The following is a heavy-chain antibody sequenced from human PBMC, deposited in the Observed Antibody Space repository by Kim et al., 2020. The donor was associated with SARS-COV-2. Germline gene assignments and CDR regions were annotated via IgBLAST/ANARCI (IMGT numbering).Heavy chain of an antibody. D-gene: IGHD3-16*02. V-gene: IGHV7-4-1*02. J-gene: IGHJ4*02. CDR1: GYTFTNNA. Sequence: ASVKVSCKASGYTFTNNAISWVRQAPGQGLEWMGWINTDTGNPTYAQAFTRRFAMSVDTSATTAYLQISSLEAEDTALYYCARVIWGTSRYTDHWGQGTL. CDR2: INTDTGNP. CDR3: ARVIWGTSRYTDH.